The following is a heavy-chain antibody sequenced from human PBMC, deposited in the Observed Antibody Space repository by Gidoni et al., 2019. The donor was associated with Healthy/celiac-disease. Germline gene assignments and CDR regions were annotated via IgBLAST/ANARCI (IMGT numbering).Heavy chain of an antibody. CDR3: AKDVLSRGVIIDINAFDI. D-gene: IGHD3-10*01. V-gene: IGHV3-30*18. Sequence: QVQLVESGGGVVQPGRSLRLSCAASGFTFSRYGMHWVRQAPGEGLEWVAVISYDGSNKYDADSVKGRFTISRDNSKNTLYLQMNSLRAEDTAVYYCAKDVLSRGVIIDINAFDIWGQGTMVTVSS. CDR2: ISYDGSNK. J-gene: IGHJ3*02. CDR1: GFTFSRYG.